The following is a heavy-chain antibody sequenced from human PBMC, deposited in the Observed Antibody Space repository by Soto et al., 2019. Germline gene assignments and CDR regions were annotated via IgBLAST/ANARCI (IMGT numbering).Heavy chain of an antibody. CDR3: ARANVVITRTIFGVADRRAYSYGMDV. Sequence: SETLSLTCAVYGGSFSGYYWSWIRQPPGKGLEWIGEINHSGSTNYNPSLKSRVTISVDTSKNQFSLKLSSVTAADTAVYYCARANVVITRTIFGVADRRAYSYGMDVWCQGSTVT. J-gene: IGHJ6*02. CDR1: GGSFSGYY. CDR2: INHSGST. D-gene: IGHD3-3*01. V-gene: IGHV4-34*01.